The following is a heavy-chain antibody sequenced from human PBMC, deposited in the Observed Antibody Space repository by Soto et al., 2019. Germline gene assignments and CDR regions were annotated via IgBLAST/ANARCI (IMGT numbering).Heavy chain of an antibody. J-gene: IGHJ6*02. Sequence: QVTLKEAGPVLVKPTETLTPTGTVSGFSLNNARMGVSWIRQPPGKALEWLAHIFSNGEKSYSTSLQSRLTISKDASKSQVVLTMTNMDPVDAATYYCARIDHTYDYVWGSYRNYDLDVWGQGTTVTVSS. CDR1: GFSLNNARMG. CDR3: ARIDHTYDYVWGSYRNYDLDV. V-gene: IGHV2-26*01. CDR2: IFSNGEK. D-gene: IGHD3-16*02.